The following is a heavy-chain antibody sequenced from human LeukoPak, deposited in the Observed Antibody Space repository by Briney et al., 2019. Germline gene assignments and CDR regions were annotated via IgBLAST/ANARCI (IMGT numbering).Heavy chain of an antibody. D-gene: IGHD1-26*01. CDR3: ARVLVGATTLDY. V-gene: IGHV1-18*01. CDR1: GYAFASYG. Sequence: ASVKVSCKASGYAFASYGISWVRQAPGQGLEWMGWISVNNGNTHYAQKFQGRVTMTTDTSTSTAYMELRSLRSDDTAVYYCARVLVGATTLDYWGQGTLVTVSS. J-gene: IGHJ4*02. CDR2: ISVNNGNT.